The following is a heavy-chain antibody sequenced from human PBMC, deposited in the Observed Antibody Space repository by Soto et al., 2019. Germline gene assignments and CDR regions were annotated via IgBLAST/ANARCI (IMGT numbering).Heavy chain of an antibody. CDR3: ARGDTSNWFDP. V-gene: IGHV1-46*03. J-gene: IGHJ5*02. Sequence: ASVKVSCKAPGYTFTSYYMHRVRQAPGQGLEWMGIINPSGGSTSYAQKFQGRVTMTRDTSTSTVYMELSSLRSEDTAVYYCARGDTSNWFDPWGQGTLVTVSS. CDR1: GYTFTSYY. D-gene: IGHD2-2*02. CDR2: INPSGGST.